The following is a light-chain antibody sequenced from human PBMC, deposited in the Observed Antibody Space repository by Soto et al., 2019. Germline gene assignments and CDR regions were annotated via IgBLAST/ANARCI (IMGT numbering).Light chain of an antibody. J-gene: IGKJ1*01. CDR2: AAS. CDR1: QSISSSIY. CDR3: QQYGSSPRT. V-gene: IGKV3-20*01. Sequence: EIVLTQSPGTLSLSPGERATLSCRASQSISSSIYLAWYQQKPGQAPRLLIYAASRRATGIPARFSGSGSGTDFTLTISRLEPEDFAVYYCQQYGSSPRTFGQGTKVEIK.